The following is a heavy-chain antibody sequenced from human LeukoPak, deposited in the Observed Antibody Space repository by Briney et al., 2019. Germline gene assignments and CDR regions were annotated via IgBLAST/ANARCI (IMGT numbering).Heavy chain of an antibody. V-gene: IGHV3-30*18. CDR1: GFTFSSYG. CDR2: ISYDGSNK. CDR3: AKDPVEWEHNDYFDY. D-gene: IGHD1-26*01. Sequence: PGGSLRLSCAASGFTFSSYGMHWVRQAPGKGLEWVAVISYDGSNKYYADSVKGRFTISRDNSKNSLYLQMNILRAEDTAVYYCAKDPVEWEHNDYFDYWGQGTLVTVSS. J-gene: IGHJ4*02.